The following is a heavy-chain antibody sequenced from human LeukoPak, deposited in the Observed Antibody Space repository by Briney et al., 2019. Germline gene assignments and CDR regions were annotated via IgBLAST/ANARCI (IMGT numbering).Heavy chain of an antibody. CDR3: ASAYCSGGSCYYSFDY. V-gene: IGHV3-21*01. D-gene: IGHD2-15*01. Sequence: GGSLRLSCATSGFTFSSYSMNWVRQAPGKGLEWVSYISSSSSSIYYSDSVKGRFIISRDNAKNSLYLQMNSLRAEDTAVYYCASAYCSGGSCYYSFDYWGQGTLVTVSS. J-gene: IGHJ4*02. CDR1: GFTFSSYS. CDR2: ISSSSSSI.